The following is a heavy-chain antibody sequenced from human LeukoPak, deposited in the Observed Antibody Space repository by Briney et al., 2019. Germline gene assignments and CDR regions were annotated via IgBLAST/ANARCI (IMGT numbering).Heavy chain of an antibody. V-gene: IGHV3-11*04. D-gene: IGHD3-16*01. CDR2: ISSSGSTI. CDR3: ARRSPYDYVWGSDPTHGHFDY. CDR1: GFTFSDYY. Sequence: GGSLRLSCAASGFTFSDYYMSWIRQAPGKGLEWVSYISSSGSTIYYADSVKGRFTISRDNAKNSLYLQMNSLRAEDTAVYYCARRSPYDYVWGSDPTHGHFDYWGQGTLVTVSS. J-gene: IGHJ4*02.